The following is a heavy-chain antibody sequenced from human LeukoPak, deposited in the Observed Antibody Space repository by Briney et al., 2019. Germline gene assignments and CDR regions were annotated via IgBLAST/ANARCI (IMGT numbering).Heavy chain of an antibody. V-gene: IGHV1-46*01. Sequence: ASVKVSCKASGYTFTSYYMHWVRQAPGQGLEWMGIINPSGGSTTYAQKFQGRVTMTRDTSTSTVYMELSSLRSEDTAVYYCARLVYDSSGYYLEDGYYFDYWGQGTLVTVSS. CDR1: GYTFTSYY. D-gene: IGHD3-22*01. J-gene: IGHJ4*02. CDR2: INPSGGST. CDR3: ARLVYDSSGYYLEDGYYFDY.